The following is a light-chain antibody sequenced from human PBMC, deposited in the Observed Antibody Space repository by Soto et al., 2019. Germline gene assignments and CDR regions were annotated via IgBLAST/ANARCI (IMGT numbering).Light chain of an antibody. V-gene: IGLV2-14*01. CDR3: GSFTSRFTFV. CDR2: EVT. Sequence: QSALTQPASVSGSPGQSIAISCTGTRSDVGAYNYVSWYQQHPGKAPKLMISEVTNRPSGVSDRFSGSKSGNTAYLTISGLQAEDEADYYCGSFTSRFTFVFGTGTKLTVL. CDR1: RSDVGAYNY. J-gene: IGLJ1*01.